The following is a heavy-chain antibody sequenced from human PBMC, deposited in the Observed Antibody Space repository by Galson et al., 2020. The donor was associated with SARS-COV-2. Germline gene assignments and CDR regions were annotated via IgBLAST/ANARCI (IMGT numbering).Heavy chain of an antibody. CDR1: GYSISRGYY. J-gene: IGHJ4*02. CDR2: IYTSART. V-gene: IGHV4-38-2*02. CDR3: ARDKGPVDY. Sequence: SETLSLTCPVSGYSISRGYYWGWIRQPPGKGLERTRSIYTSARTYYNQTLKSRVTLSVNPPKNHFTLHLRSVPPAATAVYYCARDKGPVDYWGQGTLVTVSS.